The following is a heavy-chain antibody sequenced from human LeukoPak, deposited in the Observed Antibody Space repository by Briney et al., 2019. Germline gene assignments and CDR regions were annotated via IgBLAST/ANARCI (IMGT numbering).Heavy chain of an antibody. CDR3: ARRSDSWFDP. J-gene: IGHJ5*02. CDR1: GGSPSSYY. Sequence: SETLSLTCTVPGGSPSSYYWSWIRQPPGKGLEWIGYIYTSGSTNYNPSLKSRVTISVDTSKNQFSLKLSSVTAADTAVYYCARRSDSWFDPWGQGTLVTVSS. V-gene: IGHV4-4*09. CDR2: IYTSGST. D-gene: IGHD3-22*01.